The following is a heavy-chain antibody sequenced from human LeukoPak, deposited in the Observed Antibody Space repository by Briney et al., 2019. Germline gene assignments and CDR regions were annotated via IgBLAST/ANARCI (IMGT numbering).Heavy chain of an antibody. CDR3: ARMPRFLEWLLYLDY. CDR2: TYYRSKWYD. CDR1: GDSVSSNNGA. D-gene: IGHD3-3*01. Sequence: SQTLSLTCAISGDSVSSNNGAWNWIRQSPSRGLEWLGRTYYRSKWYDDYAGSVKGRISISPDTPKNQFSLQLYSVTPEDTAVYYCARMPRFLEWLLYLDYWGQGTLVTVSS. J-gene: IGHJ4*02. V-gene: IGHV6-1*01.